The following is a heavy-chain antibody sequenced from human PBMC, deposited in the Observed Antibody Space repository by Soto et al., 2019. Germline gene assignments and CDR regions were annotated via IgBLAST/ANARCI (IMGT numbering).Heavy chain of an antibody. Sequence: QVQLVESGGGVVQPGRSLRLSCAASGFTFSSYGMHWVRQAPGKGLEWVAVIWYDGRNKYYADSVKGRFTISRDNSKNTLYLQTNSLRAEDTAVYYCAGSSGYYFFDYWGHGTLVTVSS. D-gene: IGHD3-22*01. CDR2: IWYDGRNK. V-gene: IGHV3-33*01. CDR1: GFTFSSYG. CDR3: AGSSGYYFFDY. J-gene: IGHJ4*01.